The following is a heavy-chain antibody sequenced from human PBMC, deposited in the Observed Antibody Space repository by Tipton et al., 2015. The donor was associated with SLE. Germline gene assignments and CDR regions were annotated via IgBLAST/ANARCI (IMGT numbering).Heavy chain of an antibody. V-gene: IGHV3-23*01. CDR1: GFTFNIHA. J-gene: IGHJ5*02. D-gene: IGHD1-26*01. CDR3: AKESPWEES. CDR2: ININGVDT. Sequence: SLRLSCAASGFTFNIHAMTWVRQAPGKGLEWVSTININGVDTYYSDSVRGRFTISRDNSLNTLYLQMSSLRAEDTAIYFCAKESPWEESWGQGALVTVSS.